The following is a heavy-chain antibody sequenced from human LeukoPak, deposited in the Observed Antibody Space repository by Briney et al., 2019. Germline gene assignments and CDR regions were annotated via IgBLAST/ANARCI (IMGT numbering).Heavy chain of an antibody. CDR2: IYTSGST. V-gene: IGHV4-4*09. J-gene: IGHJ3*02. Sequence: SETLSLTCTVSGGSISSYYWSWIRQPPGEGLEWIGYIYTSGSTNYNPSLKSRVTISVDTSKNQFSLKLSPVTAADTAVYYCARHAKRLLYDAFDIWGQGTMVTVSS. D-gene: IGHD2-15*01. CDR3: ARHAKRLLYDAFDI. CDR1: GGSISSYY.